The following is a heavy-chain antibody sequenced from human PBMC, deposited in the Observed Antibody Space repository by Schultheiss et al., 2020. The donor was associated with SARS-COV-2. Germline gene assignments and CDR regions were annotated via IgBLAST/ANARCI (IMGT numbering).Heavy chain of an antibody. CDR3: ARARDYDILSGRYYYYYYGMDV. V-gene: IGHV4-59*12. J-gene: IGHJ6*02. CDR2: IYYSGST. CDR1: GGSISGYF. D-gene: IGHD3-9*01. Sequence: SQTLSLTCSVSGGSISGYFWSWIRQPPGKGLEWIGYIYYSGSTNYNPSLKSRVTISVDKSKNQFSLKLSSVTAADTAVYYCARARDYDILSGRYYYYYYGMDVWGQGTTVTVSS.